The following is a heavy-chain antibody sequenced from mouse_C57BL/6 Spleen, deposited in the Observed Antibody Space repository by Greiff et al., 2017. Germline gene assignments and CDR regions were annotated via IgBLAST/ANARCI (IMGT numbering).Heavy chain of an antibody. CDR1: GFSLTSYG. Sequence: VQLQESGPGLAQPSQSLSITCTVSGFSLTSYGVHWVRQSPGQGLAWLGVIWSGGSTDYNAAFISRLSISTDNSKSQVFFKMNSLQAVDTAIKNSARYRHYDRMDYWGQGTSVTVAA. V-gene: IGHV2-2*01. CDR2: IWSGGST. CDR3: ARYRHYDRMDY. D-gene: IGHD2-4*01. J-gene: IGHJ4*01.